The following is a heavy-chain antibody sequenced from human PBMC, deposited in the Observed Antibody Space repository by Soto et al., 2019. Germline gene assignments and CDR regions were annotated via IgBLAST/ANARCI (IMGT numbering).Heavy chain of an antibody. V-gene: IGHV5-51*01. CDR3: ARHSSYYYDSSGSNFDY. D-gene: IGHD3-22*01. CDR1: GYSFTSYW. Sequence: GESLKISCKGSGYSFTSYWIGWVRQMPGKGPEWMGIIYPGDSDTRYSPSFQGQVTISADKSISTAYLQWSSLKASDTAMYYCARHSSYYYDSSGSNFDYWGQGTLVTVSS. CDR2: IYPGDSDT. J-gene: IGHJ4*02.